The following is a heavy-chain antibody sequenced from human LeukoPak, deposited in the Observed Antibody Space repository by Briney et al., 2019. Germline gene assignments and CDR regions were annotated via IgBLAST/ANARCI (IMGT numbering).Heavy chain of an antibody. J-gene: IGHJ4*02. D-gene: IGHD2-2*01. CDR2: IRNKVNNYAT. CDR3: TSVTRRSTSCYYDY. Sequence: GGSLRLSCAASGFTFSGSAMHWVRQASGKGLEWVGRIRNKVNNYATAYAASVKGRFTISRDDSKNTAYLQMNSLNTEDTAVYYCTSVTRRSTSCYYDYWGQGTLVTVSS. V-gene: IGHV3-73*01. CDR1: GFTFSGSA.